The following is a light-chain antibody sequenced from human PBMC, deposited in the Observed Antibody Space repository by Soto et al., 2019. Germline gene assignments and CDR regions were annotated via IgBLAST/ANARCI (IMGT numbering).Light chain of an antibody. Sequence: DIQLNQSPSTLSASVGDRVTITCRASQSISYWLAWYQQKPGKAPNLLIYKASSLESGVPSRFSGSGSGTEFTLTISSLQPDDFATYYCQQYNNYWTFGQGTKVEIK. CDR2: KAS. CDR3: QQYNNYWT. J-gene: IGKJ1*01. V-gene: IGKV1-5*03. CDR1: QSISYW.